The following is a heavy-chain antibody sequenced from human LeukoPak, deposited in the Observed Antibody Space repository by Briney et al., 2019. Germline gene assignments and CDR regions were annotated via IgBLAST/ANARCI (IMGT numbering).Heavy chain of an antibody. Sequence: ASVNVSCKASGYTFTNYHIHWVRQAPGQGLEWMTWINPDTGDKGYARKSQDRVTITTDTSISTAYMELSSLSSEDTAVYFCARTTSVTASGYDYWGQGTLVTVSS. D-gene: IGHD2-21*02. CDR3: ARTTSVTASGYDY. CDR2: INPDTGDK. V-gene: IGHV1-8*03. CDR1: GYTFTNYH. J-gene: IGHJ4*02.